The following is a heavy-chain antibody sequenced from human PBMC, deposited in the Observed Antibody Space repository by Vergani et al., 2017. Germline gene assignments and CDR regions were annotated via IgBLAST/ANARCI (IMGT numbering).Heavy chain of an antibody. D-gene: IGHD2-2*01. CDR2: IYYSGST. Sequence: QVQLQESGPGLVKPSETLSLTCTVSGGSISSYYWSWIRQPPGKGLEWIGYIYYSGSTNYNPSLKSRVTISVATSKNQFSLKLSSVTAADTAVYYCARVRLVPAAIYYMDVWGKGTTVTVSS. CDR1: GGSISSYY. J-gene: IGHJ6*03. V-gene: IGHV4-59*01. CDR3: ARVRLVPAAIYYMDV.